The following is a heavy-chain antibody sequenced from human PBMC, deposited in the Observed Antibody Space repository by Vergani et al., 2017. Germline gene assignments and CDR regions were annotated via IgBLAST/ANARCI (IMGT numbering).Heavy chain of an antibody. J-gene: IGHJ6*02. V-gene: IGHV5-10-1*01. Sequence: EVPLVQSGAEVKKPGESLRISCKGSGYSFTSYWISWVRQMPGKGLEWMGRIDPSDSYTNYSPSFQGHVTISADKSISTAYLQWSSLKASDTAMYYCARQVAVAGKWWGPYYYYGMDVWGQGTTVTVS. CDR1: GYSFTSYW. CDR2: IDPSDSYT. D-gene: IGHD6-19*01. CDR3: ARQVAVAGKWWGPYYYYGMDV.